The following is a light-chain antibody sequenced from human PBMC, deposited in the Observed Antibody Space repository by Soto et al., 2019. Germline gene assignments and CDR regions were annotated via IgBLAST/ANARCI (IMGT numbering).Light chain of an antibody. CDR2: GAS. CDR1: QSVSSN. V-gene: IGKV3-15*01. J-gene: IGKJ1*01. CDR3: QQSDNWPPWT. Sequence: EIVMTQSPATLSVSPGERATLSCRASQSVSSNLAWYQQKPGQAPRLLIYGASTRATGIPARFSGSGSGTEFTLTISSLQSKDFAVYYCQQSDNWPPWTFGQGTKVDIK.